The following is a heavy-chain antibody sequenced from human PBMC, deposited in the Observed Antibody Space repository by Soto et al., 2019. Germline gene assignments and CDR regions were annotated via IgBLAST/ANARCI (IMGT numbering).Heavy chain of an antibody. V-gene: IGHV2-5*02. CDR3: AHSFYRGGLMSYYFDY. J-gene: IGHJ4*02. CDR1: GFSLSTSGVG. Sequence: QITLKESGPTLVKPTQTLTLTCTFSGFSLSTSGVGVGWIRQPPGKALEWLALIYWDDDKRYSPSLKSRLTITNDTSKNQVVLTMTNMDPVDTASYYCAHSFYRGGLMSYYFDYWGQGTLVTVSS. CDR2: IYWDDDK. D-gene: IGHD2-8*01.